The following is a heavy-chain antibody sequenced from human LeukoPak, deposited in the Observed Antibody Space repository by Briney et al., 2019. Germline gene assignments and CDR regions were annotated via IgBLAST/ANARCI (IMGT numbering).Heavy chain of an antibody. V-gene: IGHV3-53*01. CDR3: AKDIVGGGDDY. CDR2: IYSGGST. Sequence: PGGSLRLSCAASGFTVSSNYMSWVRQAPGKGLEWVSIIYSGGSTFYADSVKGRFTISRDNSKNTLYLQMNSLRAEDTAVYYCAKDIVGGGDDYWGQGTLVTVSS. J-gene: IGHJ4*02. D-gene: IGHD2-21*02. CDR1: GFTVSSNY.